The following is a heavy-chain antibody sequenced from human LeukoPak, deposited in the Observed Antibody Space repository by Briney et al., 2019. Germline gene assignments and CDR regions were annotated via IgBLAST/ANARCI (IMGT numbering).Heavy chain of an antibody. V-gene: IGHV3-21*06. Sequence: GGSLRLSCAASGFSFSSYNMNWVRQAPGKALEWVSSIGGSSSFIYYADSVRGRFTISRDNAKNSLYLQVNSLRAEDTAVYYCLRDDSGSYFGYWGQGTLVIVSS. CDR3: LRDDSGSYFGY. D-gene: IGHD3-10*01. CDR1: GFSFSSYN. J-gene: IGHJ4*02. CDR2: IGGSSSFI.